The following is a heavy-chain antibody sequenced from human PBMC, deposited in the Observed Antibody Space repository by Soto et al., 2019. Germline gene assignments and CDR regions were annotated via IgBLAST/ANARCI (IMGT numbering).Heavy chain of an antibody. V-gene: IGHV5-51*01. CDR2: IYPGDSDT. J-gene: IGHJ5*02. CDR1: GYSFTSYW. CDR3: ARLAYSSGWYRGFDP. D-gene: IGHD6-19*01. Sequence: GESLKISCKGSGYSFTSYWIGWVRQMPGKGLEWMGIIYPGDSDTRYSPSFQGQVTISADKSISTAYLQWSSLKASDTAMYYCARLAYSSGWYRGFDPWGQGTLVTVSS.